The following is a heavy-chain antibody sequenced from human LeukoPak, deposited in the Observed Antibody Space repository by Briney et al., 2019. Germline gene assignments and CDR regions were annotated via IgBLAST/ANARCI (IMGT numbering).Heavy chain of an antibody. CDR1: GGSISSSSYY. CDR2: IYYSGST. V-gene: IGHV4-39*07. J-gene: IGHJ4*02. Sequence: SETLSLTCTVSGGSISSSSYYWGWIRQPPGKGLEWIGSIYYSGSTYYNPSLKSQVTISVDTSKNQFSLKLSSVTAADTAVYYCARARMTLRPGSFDYWGQGTLVTVSS. D-gene: IGHD1-14*01. CDR3: ARARMTLRPGSFDY.